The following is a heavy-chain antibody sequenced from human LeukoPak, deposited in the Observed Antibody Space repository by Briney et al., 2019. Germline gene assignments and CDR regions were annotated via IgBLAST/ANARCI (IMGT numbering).Heavy chain of an antibody. CDR1: GFTFSSYA. J-gene: IGHJ4*02. Sequence: PGRSLRLSCAASGFTFSSYALHWVRQAPGKGLEWVAFISSDGSNIYYTDSVKGRFTISRDSSKNTLSLQMNSLRPEDTAVYYCARDPIAVGAYYFDYWGQGTLVAVSS. CDR3: ARDPIAVGAYYFDY. D-gene: IGHD6-19*01. V-gene: IGHV3-30*04. CDR2: ISSDGSNI.